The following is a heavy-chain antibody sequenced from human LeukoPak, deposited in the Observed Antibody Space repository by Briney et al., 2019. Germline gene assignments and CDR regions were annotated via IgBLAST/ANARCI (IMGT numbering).Heavy chain of an antibody. J-gene: IGHJ4*02. Sequence: PSETLSLTCTVSGGSISSGGYYWSWIRQPPGKGLEWIGYIYHSGSTYYNPSLKSRVTISVDRSKNQFSLKLTSVTAADTAVYYCARAWSATLPPGYWGQGTLVTVSS. CDR2: IYHSGST. CDR1: GGSISSGGYY. D-gene: IGHD3-3*01. V-gene: IGHV4-30-2*01. CDR3: ARAWSATLPPGY.